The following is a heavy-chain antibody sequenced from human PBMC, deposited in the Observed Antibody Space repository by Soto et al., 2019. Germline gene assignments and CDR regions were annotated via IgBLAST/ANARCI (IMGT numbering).Heavy chain of an antibody. CDR2: ISGSGGST. Sequence: PGGSLRLSCAASGLNFSSYAMSWVRKAPGKGLEWVSVISGSGGSTYYADSVKGRFTISRDNSKNTLYLQMNSLRAEDTAVYYCAKARGSSTPAPGSYWGQGTLVTVSS. CDR3: AKARGSSTPAPGSY. D-gene: IGHD2-2*01. V-gene: IGHV3-23*01. CDR1: GLNFSSYA. J-gene: IGHJ4*02.